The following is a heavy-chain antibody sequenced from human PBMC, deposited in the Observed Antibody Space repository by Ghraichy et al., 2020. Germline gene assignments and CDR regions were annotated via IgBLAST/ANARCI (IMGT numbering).Heavy chain of an antibody. D-gene: IGHD4-17*01. CDR2: INPNSGGT. CDR1: GYTFTGYY. V-gene: IGHV1-2*02. Sequence: ASVKVSCKASGYTFTGYYMHWVRQAPGQGLEWMGWINPNSGGTNYAQKFQGRVTMTRDTSISTAYMELSRLRSDDTAVYYCARKGGGWDGDYVNWYFDLWGRGTLVTVSS. J-gene: IGHJ2*01. CDR3: ARKGGGWDGDYVNWYFDL.